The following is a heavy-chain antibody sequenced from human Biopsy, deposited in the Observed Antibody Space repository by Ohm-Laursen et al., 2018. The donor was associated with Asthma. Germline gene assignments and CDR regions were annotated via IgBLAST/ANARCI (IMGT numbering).Heavy chain of an antibody. CDR3: ARIKIRIGAGTDRYFDL. D-gene: IGHD3-16*01. CDR2: IDPNRGGT. J-gene: IGHJ2*01. Sequence: ASVKASCKVSGYPFTDYYVHWARQAPGQGLEWMGRIDPNRGGTNYAQKFLGRVTMTRDTSVNTAFMVLSRLRSDDTAVYYCARIKIRIGAGTDRYFDLWGRGTLVTVSS. CDR1: GYPFTDYY. V-gene: IGHV1-2*06.